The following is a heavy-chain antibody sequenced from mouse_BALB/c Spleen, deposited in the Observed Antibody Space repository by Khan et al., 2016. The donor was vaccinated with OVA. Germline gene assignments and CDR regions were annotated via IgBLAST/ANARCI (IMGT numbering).Heavy chain of an antibody. CDR3: ATHLTVSFAY. J-gene: IGHJ3*01. Sequence: EVELVESGGDLVKSGGSLKLSCAASGFTFSPYSMSWVRQTPDKRLEWVATISSDGDYTYYPDSVKGRFNISRDNDKNTLYLQMSSLKSEDTAIYYCATHLTVSFAYWGQGTLVTVSA. CDR2: ISSDGDYT. V-gene: IGHV5-6*01. D-gene: IGHD4-1*01. CDR1: GFTFSPYS.